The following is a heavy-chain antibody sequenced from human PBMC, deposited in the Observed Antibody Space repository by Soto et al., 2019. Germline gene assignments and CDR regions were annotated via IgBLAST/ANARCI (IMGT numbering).Heavy chain of an antibody. D-gene: IGHD3-10*01. CDR2: IRGSGDTK. Sequence: GGSLRLSCAASGFSFSTYAMAWVRQAPGKGLEWVSSIRGSGDTKYYADSVKGRFTIPRDNSQNTLFLQMHSLRAEDAAVYYCAKDALLYFYGSGSYYNPYYFDVWGQGTPVTVSS. J-gene: IGHJ4*02. CDR1: GFSFSTYA. V-gene: IGHV3-23*01. CDR3: AKDALLYFYGSGSYYNPYYFDV.